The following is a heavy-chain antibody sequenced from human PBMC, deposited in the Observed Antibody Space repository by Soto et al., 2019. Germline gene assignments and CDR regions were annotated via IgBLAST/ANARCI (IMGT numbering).Heavy chain of an antibody. CDR3: ARKSSSWYVSFDY. D-gene: IGHD6-13*01. Sequence: GSLRLSCAASGFTFSSYWMHWVRQAPGKGPVWVSRINSDGSITSYADSVKGQFTISRDNAKNTLYLQMNSLRAEDTAVYYCARKSSSWYVSFDYWGQGTLVTVYS. J-gene: IGHJ4*02. V-gene: IGHV3-74*01. CDR2: INSDGSIT. CDR1: GFTFSSYW.